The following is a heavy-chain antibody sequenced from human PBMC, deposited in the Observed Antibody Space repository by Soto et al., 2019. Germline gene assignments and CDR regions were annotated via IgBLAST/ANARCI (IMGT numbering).Heavy chain of an antibody. CDR1: DDSINSDKYY. Sequence: PSETLSLACSVSDDSINSDKYYWGWIRQPPGKGLEWIGSIYYRGNAYYNASLQTRVTISLDKSRSQFPLKLNSVTAADSAVYFCARLEGLATISYYFDFWGPGALVTVSS. CDR3: ARLEGLATISYYFDF. D-gene: IGHD3-9*01. V-gene: IGHV4-39*01. CDR2: IYYRGNA. J-gene: IGHJ4*02.